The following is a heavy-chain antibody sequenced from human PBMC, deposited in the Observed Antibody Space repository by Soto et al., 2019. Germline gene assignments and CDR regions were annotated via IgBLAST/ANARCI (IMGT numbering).Heavy chain of an antibody. V-gene: IGHV3-30-3*01. CDR2: ISYDGSNK. J-gene: IGHJ4*02. Sequence: GSLRLSCAASGFTFSSYAMHWVRQAPGKGLEWVAVISYDGSNKYYADSVKGRFTISRDNSKNTLYLQMNSLRAEDTAVYYCARTGQQLPPGNYWGEGTLVTVSS. D-gene: IGHD6-13*01. CDR1: GFTFSSYA. CDR3: ARTGQQLPPGNY.